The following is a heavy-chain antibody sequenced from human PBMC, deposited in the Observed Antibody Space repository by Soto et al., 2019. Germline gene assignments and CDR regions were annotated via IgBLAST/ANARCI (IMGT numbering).Heavy chain of an antibody. J-gene: IGHJ4*02. D-gene: IGHD3-3*01. V-gene: IGHV4-59*01. Sequence: SETLSLTCTVSGGSISSYYWSWIRQPPGKGLEWIGYIYYSGSTNYNPSLKSRVTISVDTSKNQFSLKLSSVTAADTAVYYCARETYYDFWSAIDYWGQGTLVTVSS. CDR2: IYYSGST. CDR3: ARETYYDFWSAIDY. CDR1: GGSISSYY.